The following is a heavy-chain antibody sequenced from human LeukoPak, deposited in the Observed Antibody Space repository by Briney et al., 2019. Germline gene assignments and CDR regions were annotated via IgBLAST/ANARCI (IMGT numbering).Heavy chain of an antibody. D-gene: IGHD6-13*01. CDR1: GFTFSSYS. J-gene: IGHJ4*02. CDR3: AREGIAAAGTLDY. CDR2: ISSSSSYI. Sequence: PGGFLRLSCAASGFTFSSYSMNWVRQAPGKGLEWVSSISSSSSYIYYADSVKGRFTISRDNAKNSLYLQMNSLRAEDTAVYYCAREGIAAAGTLDYWGQGTLVTVSS. V-gene: IGHV3-21*01.